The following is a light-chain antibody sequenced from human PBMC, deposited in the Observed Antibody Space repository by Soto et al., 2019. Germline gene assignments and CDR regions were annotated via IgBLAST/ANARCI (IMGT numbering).Light chain of an antibody. CDR1: QGISNY. Sequence: DIQMTQSPSSLSASVGDRVTITCRASQGISNYLAWYQQKPGKVPKLLIYAASTLQSGVPSRFSVSGSWTDFTLAISSLQTEYVATYYCETYNSAPRTFGQGTKVDIK. CDR3: ETYNSAPRT. J-gene: IGKJ1*01. V-gene: IGKV1-27*01. CDR2: AAS.